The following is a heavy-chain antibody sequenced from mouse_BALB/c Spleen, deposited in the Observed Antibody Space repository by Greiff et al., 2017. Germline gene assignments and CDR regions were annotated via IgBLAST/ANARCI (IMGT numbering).Heavy chain of an antibody. Sequence: QVQLQQSGAELARPGASVKLSCKASGYTFTDYYINWVKQRTGQGLEWIGEIYPGSGNTYYNEKFKGKATLTADKSSSTAYMQLSSLTSEDSAVYFCARYRYDVPFDYWGQGTTLTVSS. J-gene: IGHJ2*01. CDR1: GYTFTDYY. CDR3: ARYRYDVPFDY. V-gene: IGHV1-77*01. CDR2: IYPGSGNT. D-gene: IGHD2-14*01.